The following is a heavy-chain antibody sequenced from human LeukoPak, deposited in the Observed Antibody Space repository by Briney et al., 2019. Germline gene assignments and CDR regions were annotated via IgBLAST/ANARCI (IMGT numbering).Heavy chain of an antibody. CDR2: ISSSSSYI. J-gene: IGHJ4*02. CDR1: GFTFSSYS. D-gene: IGHD2-2*02. CDR3: AKKPLIVVVPAAIDPAPFDY. V-gene: IGHV3-21*04. Sequence: GGSLRLSCAASGFTFSSYSMNWVRQAPGKGLKWVSSISSSSSYIYYADSVKGRFTISRDNSKNTLYLQMNSLRAEDTAVYYCAKKPLIVVVPAAIDPAPFDYWGQGTLVTVSS.